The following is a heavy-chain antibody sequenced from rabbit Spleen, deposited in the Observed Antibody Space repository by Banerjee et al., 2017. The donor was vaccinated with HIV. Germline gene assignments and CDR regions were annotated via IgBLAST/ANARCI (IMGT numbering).Heavy chain of an antibody. Sequence: QEQLVESGGGLVKPEGSLTLTCTASGVSFSNYNFMCWVRQAPGKGLEWISCIAGSSSGFTYSATWAKGRFTCSKTSSTTVTLQMTSLTVADTATYFCARDTGSSFSSYGMDLWGPGTLSPS. D-gene: IGHD8-1*01. V-gene: IGHV1S45*01. J-gene: IGHJ6*01. CDR3: ARDTGSSFSSYGMDL. CDR1: GVSFSNYNF. CDR2: IAGSSSGFT.